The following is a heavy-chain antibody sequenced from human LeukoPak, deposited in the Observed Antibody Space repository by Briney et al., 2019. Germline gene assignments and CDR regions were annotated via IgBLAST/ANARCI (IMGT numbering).Heavy chain of an antibody. CDR3: AKDRGSSWYGGYFDY. V-gene: IGHV1-2*06. Sequence: GASVKVSCKASGYTFTGYYMHWVRQAPGQGLEWMGRINPNSGGTNYAQKFQGRVTMTRDTSISTAYMELSRLRSDDTAVYYCAKDRGSSWYGGYFDYWGQGTLVTVSS. J-gene: IGHJ4*02. CDR1: GYTFTGYY. D-gene: IGHD6-13*01. CDR2: INPNSGGT.